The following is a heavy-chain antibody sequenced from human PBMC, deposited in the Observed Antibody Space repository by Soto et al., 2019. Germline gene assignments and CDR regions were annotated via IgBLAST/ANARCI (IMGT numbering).Heavy chain of an antibody. D-gene: IGHD1-7*01. CDR3: AGTTSHQWYYMDV. CDR2: TYYRSRWYN. CDR1: GDSVSSNSAA. Sequence: QVQLQESGPGLVKPSQTLSLTCAISGDSVSSNSAAWNWIRLSPSRGLELLVRTYYRSRWYNHYAVSVKSRITANPDTSKNQFSLQLTSVTPEDTAVYYCAGTTSHQWYYMDVWGKGTTGTVSS. J-gene: IGHJ6*03. V-gene: IGHV6-1*01.